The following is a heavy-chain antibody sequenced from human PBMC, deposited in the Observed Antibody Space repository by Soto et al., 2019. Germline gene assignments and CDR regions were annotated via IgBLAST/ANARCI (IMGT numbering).Heavy chain of an antibody. CDR1: GYTFNSYG. CDR3: ARDSTTGYYSGMDV. Sequence: ASVKVSCKTSGYTFNSYGISWVRQAPGQGLEWLGWISPYNGNTDYAQNVQGRVTMTTDTSTSTAYMELRSLRSGDTAVYYCARDSTTGYYSGMDVWGQGTTVTVSS. V-gene: IGHV1-18*01. J-gene: IGHJ6*02. CDR2: ISPYNGNT.